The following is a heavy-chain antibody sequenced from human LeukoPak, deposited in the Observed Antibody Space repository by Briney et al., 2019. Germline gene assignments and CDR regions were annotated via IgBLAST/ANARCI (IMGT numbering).Heavy chain of an antibody. V-gene: IGHV1-69*13. Sequence: GASVKVSCKASGGTFSSYAISWVRQAPGQGLEWMGGIIPIFGTANYAQKFQGRVTITADESTSTAYMELSSLRSEDTAVYYCAGYYYDSSGYYYEADYWGQGTLVTVSS. CDR1: GGTFSSYA. J-gene: IGHJ4*02. CDR2: IIPIFGTA. CDR3: AGYYYDSSGYYYEADY. D-gene: IGHD3-22*01.